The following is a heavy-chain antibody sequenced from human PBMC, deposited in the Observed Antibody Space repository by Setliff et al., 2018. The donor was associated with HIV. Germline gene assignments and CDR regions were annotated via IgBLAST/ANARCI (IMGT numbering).Heavy chain of an antibody. Sequence: SETLSLTCSVSGGSISSSSYYWGWIRQPPGKGLEWIGSIYYSGSTYYSPSLQSRVTISIDTSNHHFSPKLSSVTAADTAVYYCARGTAPRRGTNYGGNYPLDYWGQGTLVTVSS. J-gene: IGHJ4*02. D-gene: IGHD4-17*01. CDR3: ARGTAPRRGTNYGGNYPLDY. CDR2: IYYSGST. CDR1: GGSISSSSYY. V-gene: IGHV4-39*07.